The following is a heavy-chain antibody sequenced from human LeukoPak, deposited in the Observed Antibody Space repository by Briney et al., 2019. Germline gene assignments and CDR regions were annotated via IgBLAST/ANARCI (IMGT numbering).Heavy chain of an antibody. Sequence: GASVKVSCKASGYTFTSYDINWVRQATGQGLEWMGWMNPNSGNTGYARKFQGRVTMTRNTSISTAYMELSSLRSEDTAVYYCARRLWYCSSTSCYNLDAFDIWGQGTMVTVSS. CDR3: ARRLWYCSSTSCYNLDAFDI. CDR2: MNPNSGNT. V-gene: IGHV1-8*01. CDR1: GYTFTSYD. D-gene: IGHD2-2*02. J-gene: IGHJ3*02.